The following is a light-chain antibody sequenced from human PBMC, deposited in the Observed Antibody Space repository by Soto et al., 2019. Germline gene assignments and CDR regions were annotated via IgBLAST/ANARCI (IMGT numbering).Light chain of an antibody. Sequence: GDRVTITRRASQRISSWLAWYQQKPGKAPELLIYDASGLKSGVPSRFSGSGSGTEFTLTISSLQPDDFATYYCQQFNTHPLTFGGGTKVEIK. J-gene: IGKJ4*01. CDR2: DAS. CDR3: QQFNTHPLT. V-gene: IGKV1-5*01. CDR1: QRISSW.